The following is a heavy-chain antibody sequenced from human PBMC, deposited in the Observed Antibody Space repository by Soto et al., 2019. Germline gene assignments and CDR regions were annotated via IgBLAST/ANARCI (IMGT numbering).Heavy chain of an antibody. Sequence: LGESLKISCRTSGYNFATSWIGWVRQMPGKGLEWVGLIYPADSDTTYSPPFEGHVTISADTSTSTVYLQWSSLKAADSAMYYCARQSGSHRWVDSWAQGALVTVSS. CDR2: IYPADSDT. J-gene: IGHJ1*01. V-gene: IGHV5-51*01. CDR3: ARQSGSHRWVDS. D-gene: IGHD1-26*01. CDR1: GYNFATSW.